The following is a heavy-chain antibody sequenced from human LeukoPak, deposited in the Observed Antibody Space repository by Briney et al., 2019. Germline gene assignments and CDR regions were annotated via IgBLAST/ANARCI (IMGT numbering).Heavy chain of an antibody. CDR1: GYTFTGYY. CDR2: INPNSGGT. V-gene: IGHV1-2*02. Sequence: GASVKVSCKASGYTFTGYYIHWVRQAPGQGLEWMGWINPNSGGTNYAQKFQGRVTMTRDTSISTAYMELSRLRSDDTAVYYCARDRWLQRDWFDPWGQGTLVTVSS. J-gene: IGHJ5*02. CDR3: ARDRWLQRDWFDP. D-gene: IGHD5-24*01.